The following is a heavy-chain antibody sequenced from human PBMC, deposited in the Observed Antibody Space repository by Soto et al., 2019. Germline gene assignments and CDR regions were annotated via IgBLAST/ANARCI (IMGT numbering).Heavy chain of an antibody. J-gene: IGHJ6*02. D-gene: IGHD5-18*01. Sequence: QVQLVQSGAEVKKPGASVKVSCKASGYTFTSSGISWVRQAPGQGLEGMGWISAYNGNTNYAQKLQGRVTMTPDTSTSTAYMELRRLRSDDTAVYYCARDRNRGGPHGWIQLDYYYYYGMDVWGQGNTVTVSS. CDR3: ARDRNRGGPHGWIQLDYYYYYGMDV. V-gene: IGHV1-18*01. CDR1: GYTFTSSG. CDR2: ISAYNGNT.